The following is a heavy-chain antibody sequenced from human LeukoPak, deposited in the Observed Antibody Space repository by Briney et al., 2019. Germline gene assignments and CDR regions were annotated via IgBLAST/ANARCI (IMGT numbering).Heavy chain of an antibody. V-gene: IGHV3-48*01. CDR2: ISNRGITV. Sequence: PGGSLRLSCAASGFTFSSYAMHWVRQAPGKGLEWISYISNRGITVYYEGSVEGRFTISRDNAKNSLYLQMNSLRAEDTAVYYCARGGVPTDYSHMDVWGKGTTVTVSS. D-gene: IGHD3-10*01. CDR3: ARGGVPTDYSHMDV. CDR1: GFTFSSYA. J-gene: IGHJ6*03.